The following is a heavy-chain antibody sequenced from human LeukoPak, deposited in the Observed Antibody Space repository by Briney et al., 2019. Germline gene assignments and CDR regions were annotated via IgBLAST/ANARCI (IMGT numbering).Heavy chain of an antibody. Sequence: GESLKIPCKGSVYSFTSYWIGWVRHMPGKGLEWMGIIYPGDSDTRYSPSFQGQVTMSADKSISTAYLQWSSLKASDTAMYYCAIYRPDYFDYWGQGTLVTVSS. J-gene: IGHJ4*02. CDR1: VYSFTSYW. CDR3: AIYRPDYFDY. V-gene: IGHV5-51*01. CDR2: IYPGDSDT.